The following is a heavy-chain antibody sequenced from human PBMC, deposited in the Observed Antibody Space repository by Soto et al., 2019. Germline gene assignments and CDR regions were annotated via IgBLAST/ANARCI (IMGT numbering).Heavy chain of an antibody. Sequence: QVQLVESGGGVVQPGRSLRLSCAASGFTFSSYGMHWVRQAPGKGLEWGAVISYAGSNKYYADSVKGRLTISRDNSKRTLYMQMNSLSADDMAVYYCAKWGCSSTSCSWSDPNWFDPWGQGTLVSVSS. J-gene: IGHJ5*02. CDR3: AKWGCSSTSCSWSDPNWFDP. CDR1: GFTFSSYG. V-gene: IGHV3-30*18. CDR2: ISYAGSNK. D-gene: IGHD2-2*01.